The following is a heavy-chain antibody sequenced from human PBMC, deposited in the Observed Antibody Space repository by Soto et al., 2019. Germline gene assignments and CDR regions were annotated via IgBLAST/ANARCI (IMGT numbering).Heavy chain of an antibody. CDR2: ISYDSTKT. J-gene: IGHJ6*02. CDR3: ARTRSAWSDFHYYSLDV. Sequence: GGSLRLSCAASGFTFNSYGMHWVRQGPGNGLEWVAFISYDSTKTYYADSVKGRFTISRDNSNSALYVQMNSLTGEDTAVYYCARTRSAWSDFHYYSLDVWGQGTTVTSP. D-gene: IGHD1-26*01. V-gene: IGHV3-30*03. CDR1: GFTFNSYG.